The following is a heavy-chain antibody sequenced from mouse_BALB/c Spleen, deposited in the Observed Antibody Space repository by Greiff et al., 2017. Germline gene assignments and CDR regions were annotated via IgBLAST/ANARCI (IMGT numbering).Heavy chain of an antibody. CDR2: SRNKANDYTT. J-gene: IGHJ4*01. CDR1: GFTFSDFY. D-gene: IGHD2-1*01. Sequence: EVNVVESGGGLVQPGGSLRLSCATSGFTFSDFYMEWVRQPPGKRLEWIAASRNKANDYTTEYSASVKGRFIVSRDTSQSILYLQMNALRAEDTAIYYCARDNYYGPLYAMDYWGQGTSVTVSS. CDR3: ARDNYYGPLYAMDY. V-gene: IGHV7-1*02.